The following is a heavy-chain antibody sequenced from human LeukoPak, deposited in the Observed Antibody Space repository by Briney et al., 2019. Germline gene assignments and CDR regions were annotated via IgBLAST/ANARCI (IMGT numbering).Heavy chain of an antibody. J-gene: IGHJ4*02. D-gene: IGHD6-19*01. CDR2: MYNSGSA. CDR1: GGSISSYY. Sequence: SETLSLTCTVSGGSISSYYWSWIRQPPGKGLEWIGYMYNSGSANYNPSLKSRVTISVDTSKNQFSLKLSSVAAADTAVYYCAREGSSGPLDYWGQGTLVTVSS. CDR3: AREGSSGPLDY. V-gene: IGHV4-59*01.